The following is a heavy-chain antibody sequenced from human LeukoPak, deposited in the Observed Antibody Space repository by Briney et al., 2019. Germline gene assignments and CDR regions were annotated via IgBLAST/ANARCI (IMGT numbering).Heavy chain of an antibody. CDR3: ARDRNWYSN. Sequence: PGGSLRPSCAASGFTFSSNCMSGVRQARGKGLEGVANINQAGSEKYNVDAVKGRFIISRDNAKNPLYLQMNSLRAEEKAVYYCARDRNWYSNWGQGTLVTVSS. CDR2: INQAGSEK. CDR1: GFTFSSNC. V-gene: IGHV3-7*01. J-gene: IGHJ4*02. D-gene: IGHD1-7*01.